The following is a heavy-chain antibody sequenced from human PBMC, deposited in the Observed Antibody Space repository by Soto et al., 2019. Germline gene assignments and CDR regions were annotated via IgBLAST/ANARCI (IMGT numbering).Heavy chain of an antibody. Sequence: ASVKVSCKASGYTFTGYYMHWVRQAPGQGLEWMGWINPNSGGTNYAQKFQGWVTMTRDTSISTAYMELSRLRSDDTAVYYCARGRAGRKWEDDAFDIWGQGTMVTVSS. CDR2: INPNSGGT. CDR3: ARGRAGRKWEDDAFDI. J-gene: IGHJ3*02. CDR1: GYTFTGYY. D-gene: IGHD1-26*01. V-gene: IGHV1-2*04.